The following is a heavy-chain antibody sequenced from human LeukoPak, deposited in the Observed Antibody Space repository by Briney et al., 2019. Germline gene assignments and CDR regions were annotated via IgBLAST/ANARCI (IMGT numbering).Heavy chain of an antibody. CDR2: IYHSGST. V-gene: IGHV4-38-2*02. J-gene: IGHJ4*02. CDR1: GYSISSGYY. D-gene: IGHD1-26*01. Sequence: SETLSLTCTVSGYSISSGYYWGWIRQPPGKGLEWIGSIYHSGSTYYNPSLKSRVTISVDTSKNQFSLKLSSVTAADTAVYYCARVEVGATYYFDYWGQGTLVTVSS. CDR3: ARVEVGATYYFDY.